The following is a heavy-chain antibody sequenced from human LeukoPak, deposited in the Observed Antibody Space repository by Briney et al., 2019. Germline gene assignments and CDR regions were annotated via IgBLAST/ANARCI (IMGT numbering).Heavy chain of an antibody. CDR2: INSDSIWI. D-gene: IGHD1-26*01. CDR3: ARDAGGRTQREGWFDP. Sequence: TGGSLTLSCAASGFTFSSYEMNWVRQAPGKGLEWVSSINSDSIWIYYADSVRGRFTISRDNTRNSLYLQMNSLRVEDTAVYCCARDAGGRTQREGWFDPWGEGTLVTVSP. J-gene: IGHJ5*02. CDR1: GFTFSSYE. V-gene: IGHV3-21*01.